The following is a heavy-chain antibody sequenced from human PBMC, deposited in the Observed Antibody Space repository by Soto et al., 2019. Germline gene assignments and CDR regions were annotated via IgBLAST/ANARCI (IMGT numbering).Heavy chain of an antibody. CDR1: GFTYTNYW. V-gene: IGHV3-74*01. CDR3: GTAFEY. CDR2: INLDGSGT. J-gene: IGHJ4*02. Sequence: EVHLVESGGGLVQPGGSLRLSCAASGFTYTNYWMHWVRQVPGKGLVWVSRINLDGSGTSYADSVKGRVTISRDNAKNTLYLQMNSLRAEDSAVYYCGTAFEYWGQGTLVTVSS.